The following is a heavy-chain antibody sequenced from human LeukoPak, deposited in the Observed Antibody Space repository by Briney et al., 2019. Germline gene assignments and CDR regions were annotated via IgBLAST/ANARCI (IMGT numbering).Heavy chain of an antibody. CDR3: ARDMGGWDPAY. D-gene: IGHD6-19*01. Sequence: GGSLRLSCAASGFTFSTYAIYWVRQAPGKGLEWVAVISYDGSNKYYADSVKGRFTISRDNSKNTLYLQMNSLRPDDTAVYYCARDMGGWDPAYWGQGTLVTVSS. V-gene: IGHV3-30*04. J-gene: IGHJ4*02. CDR2: ISYDGSNK. CDR1: GFTFSTYA.